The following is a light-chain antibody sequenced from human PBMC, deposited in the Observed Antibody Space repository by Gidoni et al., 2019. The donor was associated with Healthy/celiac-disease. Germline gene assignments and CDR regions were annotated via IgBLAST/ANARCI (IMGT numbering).Light chain of an antibody. V-gene: IGKV3-15*01. CDR3: QQYNNWGT. CDR2: GAS. CDR1: QSVSSN. J-gene: IGKJ1*01. Sequence: EIVMTQSPATLSVPPGERATLSCRASQSVSSNLARYQQKPGQAPRLLIYGASTRATGIPARFSGSGSGTEFTLTISSLQSEDFAVYYCQQYNNWGTFGQGTKVEIK.